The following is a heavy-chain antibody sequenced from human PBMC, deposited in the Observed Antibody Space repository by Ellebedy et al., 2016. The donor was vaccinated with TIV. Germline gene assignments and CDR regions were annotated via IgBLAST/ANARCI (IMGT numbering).Heavy chain of an antibody. V-gene: IGHV1-2*02. CDR1: GYIFSGYY. CDR3: ARDLYGSSVYDY. CDR2: INPNSGGT. D-gene: IGHD6-6*01. J-gene: IGHJ4*02. Sequence: ASVKVSCXASGYIFSGYYMHWVRQAPGQGLEWMGWINPNSGGTNYAQKFQGRVTMTRDTSISTAYMELTRLKSDDTAVYYCARDLYGSSVYDYWGQGTLFTVSS.